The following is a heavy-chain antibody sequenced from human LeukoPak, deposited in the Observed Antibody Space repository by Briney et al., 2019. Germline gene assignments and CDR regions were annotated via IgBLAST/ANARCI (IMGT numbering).Heavy chain of an antibody. J-gene: IGHJ4*02. CDR3: ARGLAYYDILTGYYPYYFDC. CDR1: GFTVSSNY. V-gene: IGHV3-53*05. CDR2: IYSGGST. D-gene: IGHD3-9*01. Sequence: GGSLRLSCAASGFTVSSNYMNWVRQAPGRGLEWVSVIYSGGSTYYADSGNGRFTISRDNSKNTLYLQMNSLRAEDPAVYYCARGLAYYDILTGYYPYYFDCWGQGTLVTVSS.